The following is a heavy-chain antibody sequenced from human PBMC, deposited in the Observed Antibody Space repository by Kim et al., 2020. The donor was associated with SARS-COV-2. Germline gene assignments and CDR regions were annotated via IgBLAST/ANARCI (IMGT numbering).Heavy chain of an antibody. Sequence: ASVKVSCKASGYTFTSYAMHWVRQAPGQRLEGMGWINAGNGNTKYSQKFQGRVTITRDTSASTAYMELSSLTSEDTAVYYCARDLGGNYGMDVWGQGTTVTVSS. J-gene: IGHJ6*02. CDR3: ARDLGGNYGMDV. CDR2: INAGNGNT. D-gene: IGHD3-16*01. V-gene: IGHV1-3*01. CDR1: GYTFTSYA.